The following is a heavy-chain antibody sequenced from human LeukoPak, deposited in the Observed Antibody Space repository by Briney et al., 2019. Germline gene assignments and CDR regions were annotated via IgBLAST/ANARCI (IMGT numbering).Heavy chain of an antibody. Sequence: GTSLRLSCAVSGFTISSHGMHWVRQAPGKGLEWVAMISYSGNSKYYGDSVKGRFTISRDNSKNTLYLQMDTLRAEDTAVYYCANGDGPFDYWGQGTLVTVSS. D-gene: IGHD2-21*01. CDR3: ANGDGPFDY. V-gene: IGHV3-30*18. CDR1: GFTISSHG. J-gene: IGHJ4*02. CDR2: ISYSGNSK.